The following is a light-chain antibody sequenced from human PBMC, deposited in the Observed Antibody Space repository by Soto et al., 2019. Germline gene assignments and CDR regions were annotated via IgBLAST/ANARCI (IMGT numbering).Light chain of an antibody. Sequence: EIVMTQSPATLSVSPGERATLSCRASQSVSSNLAWYQQKPGQAPRLLIYGTSTRATGLPARFSGSGSGTEFTLTISSLQAQDVAVYYCQQYYSTPSTFGQGTRLEIK. CDR2: GTS. V-gene: IGKV3D-15*01. J-gene: IGKJ5*01. CDR1: QSVSSN. CDR3: QQYYSTPST.